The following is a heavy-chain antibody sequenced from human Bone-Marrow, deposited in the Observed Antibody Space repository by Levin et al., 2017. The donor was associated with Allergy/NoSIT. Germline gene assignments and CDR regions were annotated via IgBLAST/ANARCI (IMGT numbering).Heavy chain of an antibody. CDR1: GYTFTGYY. Sequence: GASVKVSCKASGYTFTGYYMHWVRQAPGQGLEWMGWINPNSGGTNYAQKFQGWVTMTRDTSISTAYMELSRLRSDDTAVYYCAREDIVVVPAAQGFDYWGQGTLVTVSS. CDR3: AREDIVVVPAAQGFDY. D-gene: IGHD2-2*01. J-gene: IGHJ4*02. CDR2: INPNSGGT. V-gene: IGHV1-2*04.